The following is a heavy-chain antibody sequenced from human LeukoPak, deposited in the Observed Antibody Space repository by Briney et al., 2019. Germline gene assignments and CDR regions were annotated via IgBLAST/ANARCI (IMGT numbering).Heavy chain of an antibody. CDR3: ARDGAATFSDY. D-gene: IGHD1-26*01. Sequence: SETLSLTCTVSGGSISNYYWSWTRQPAGKGLEYIGRLYASGGTDYSPSLRSQLTMSLDTSKNQFSLKLTSVTAADTAIYYCARDGAATFSDYWGQGVLVTVSS. J-gene: IGHJ4*02. CDR2: LYASGGT. CDR1: GGSISNYY. V-gene: IGHV4-4*07.